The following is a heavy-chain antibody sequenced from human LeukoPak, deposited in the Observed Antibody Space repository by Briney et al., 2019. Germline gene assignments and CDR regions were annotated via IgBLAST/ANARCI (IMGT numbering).Heavy chain of an antibody. CDR1: GFTFSSYA. V-gene: IGHV3-49*04. CDR2: IRSKAYGGTT. CDR3: TRSRGYSYGLLLDY. Sequence: GGSLRLSCAASGFTFSSYAMSWVRQAPGKGLEWVGFIRSKAYGGTTEYAASVKGRSTISRDDSKSIAYLQMNSLKTEDTAVYYCTRSRGYSYGLLLDYWGQGTLVTVSS. D-gene: IGHD5-18*01. J-gene: IGHJ4*02.